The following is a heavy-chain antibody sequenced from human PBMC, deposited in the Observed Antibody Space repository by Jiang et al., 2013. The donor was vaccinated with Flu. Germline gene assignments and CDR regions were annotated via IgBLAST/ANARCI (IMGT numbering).Heavy chain of an antibody. D-gene: IGHD6-19*01. CDR3: AVTQPGIAVAGTKGWFDP. V-gene: IGHV4-59*01. CDR1: GGSISSYY. CDR2: IYYSGST. Sequence: PGLVKPSETLSLTCTVSGGSISSYYWSWIRQPPGKGLEWIGYIYYSGSTNYNPSLKSRVTISVDTSKNQFSLKLSSVTAADTAVYYCAVTQPGIAVAGTKGWFDPWGQGTLVTVSS. J-gene: IGHJ5*02.